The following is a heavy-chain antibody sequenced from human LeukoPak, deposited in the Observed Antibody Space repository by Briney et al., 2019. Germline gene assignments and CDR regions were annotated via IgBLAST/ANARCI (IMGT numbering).Heavy chain of an antibody. CDR3: ARDGAYSLGLIWLDP. CDR1: GYSFGGYY. Sequence: VASVKVSCKASGYSFGGYYIHWVRQAPGQGLEWMGRINPNSVNTKYAQKFQGRVTMTRDTSTNTVFMELSSLRSDDTAVYYCARDGAYSLGLIWLDPWGQGTLVSVSS. D-gene: IGHD5-18*01. CDR2: INPNSVNT. J-gene: IGHJ5*02. V-gene: IGHV1-2*06.